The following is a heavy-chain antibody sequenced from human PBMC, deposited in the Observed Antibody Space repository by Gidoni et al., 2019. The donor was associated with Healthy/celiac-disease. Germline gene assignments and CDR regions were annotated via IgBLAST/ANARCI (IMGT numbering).Heavy chain of an antibody. D-gene: IGHD5-18*01. CDR1: GFTFDDYA. J-gene: IGHJ4*02. V-gene: IGHV3-9*01. Sequence: EVQLVESGGGLVQPGRSLRLSCAAPGFTFDDYAMHWVRQAPGKGLEWVSGISWNSGSIGYADSVKGRFTISRDNAKNSLYLQMNSLRAEDTALYYCAKEGGYSYGFDYWGQGTLVTVSS. CDR2: ISWNSGSI. CDR3: AKEGGYSYGFDY.